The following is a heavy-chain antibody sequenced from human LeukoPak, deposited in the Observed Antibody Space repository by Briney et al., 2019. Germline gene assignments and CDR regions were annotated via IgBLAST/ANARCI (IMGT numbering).Heavy chain of an antibody. D-gene: IGHD1-26*01. CDR1: GFTFSSYG. CDR3: AKEWYSGSPGDY. Sequence: PGGSLRLSCAAPGFTFSSYGMHWVRQAPGKGLEWVAFIRYDGSKKNYANSVKGRFTISRDNSENTLYLQMNSLRVEDTAVYFCAKEWYSGSPGDYWGQGTLVTVSS. CDR2: IRYDGSKK. J-gene: IGHJ4*02. V-gene: IGHV3-30*02.